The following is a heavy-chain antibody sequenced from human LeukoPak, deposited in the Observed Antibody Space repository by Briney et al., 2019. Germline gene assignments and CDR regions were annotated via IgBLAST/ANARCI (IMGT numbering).Heavy chain of an antibody. V-gene: IGHV3-23*01. CDR1: GFTFSSYA. CDR3: ARDIAVAGTDY. Sequence: GGSLRLSCAASGFTFSSYAMSWVRQAPGKGLEWVSAISGSGGSTYYANSVKGRFTISRDNSKNTLYLQMNSLRAEDTAVYYCARDIAVAGTDYWGQGTLVTVSS. CDR2: ISGSGGST. J-gene: IGHJ4*02. D-gene: IGHD6-19*01.